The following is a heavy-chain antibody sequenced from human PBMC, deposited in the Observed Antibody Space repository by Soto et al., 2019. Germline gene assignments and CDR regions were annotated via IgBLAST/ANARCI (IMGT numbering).Heavy chain of an antibody. CDR2: ISFRGNT. CDR3: ARLEGLATISYYFDF. J-gene: IGHJ4*02. D-gene: IGHD3-9*01. Sequence: QLQLQESGPGLVKPSETLSLTCSVSGDSINSDKYYWVWIRQPPGKGLEWIGSISFRGNTYYNPFLQLRVTISLDKSKSQFSLKLNSVTAADSAVYFCARLEGLATISYYFDFWGQGALGTVSS. CDR1: GDSINSDKYY. V-gene: IGHV4-39*01.